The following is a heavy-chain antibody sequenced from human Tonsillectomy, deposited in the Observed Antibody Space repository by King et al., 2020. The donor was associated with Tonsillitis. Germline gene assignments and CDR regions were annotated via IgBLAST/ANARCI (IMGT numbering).Heavy chain of an antibody. J-gene: IGHJ5*02. CDR2: IIPMFGTR. CDR1: GGTFSSYA. D-gene: IGHD4-11*01. V-gene: IGHV1-69*01. Sequence: QLMQSGADVKKPGSSVKVSCKASGGTFSSYAISWVRQAPGQGLEWMGGIIPMFGTRSYAQKLQGRVTITADDSTSTAYMELSSLRSEDTAVYYCAGAIYDYINVRPGYWFDPWGQGTLVTVSS. CDR3: AGAIYDYINVRPGYWFDP.